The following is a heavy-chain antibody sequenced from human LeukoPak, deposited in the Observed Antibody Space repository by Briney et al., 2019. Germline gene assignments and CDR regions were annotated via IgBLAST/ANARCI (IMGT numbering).Heavy chain of an antibody. CDR3: ARGYRDIVATMSFRYYYYMDV. CDR2: IVVGSGNT. V-gene: IGHV1-58*02. D-gene: IGHD5-12*01. J-gene: IGHJ6*03. CDR1: GFTFTSSA. Sequence: ASVKVSCKASGFTFTSSAMQWVRQARGQRLEWIGWIVVGSGNTNYAQKFQERVTITRDMSTSTAYMELSSLRSEDTAVYYCARGYRDIVATMSFRYYYYMDVWGKGTTVTISS.